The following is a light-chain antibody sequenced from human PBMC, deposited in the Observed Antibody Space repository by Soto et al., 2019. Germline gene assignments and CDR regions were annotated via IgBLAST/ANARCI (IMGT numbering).Light chain of an antibody. CDR1: QSLGGS. V-gene: IGKV3-15*01. CDR2: GAS. CDR3: QQYDNWPWT. Sequence: EVVMTQSPATLTVSPGERATLSCRASQSLGGSLAWYQQKPGQAPRLLIYGASTRVTGFPARFSGSGSGTDFTLTISSLQSEDFAVYYCQQYDNWPWTFGQGTKV. J-gene: IGKJ1*01.